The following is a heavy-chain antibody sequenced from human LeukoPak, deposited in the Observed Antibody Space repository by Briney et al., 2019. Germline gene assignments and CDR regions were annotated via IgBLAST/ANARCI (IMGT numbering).Heavy chain of an antibody. J-gene: IGHJ6*03. CDR1: GGSISSHY. Sequence: KASETLSLTCTVSGGSISSHYWIWIRQSPEKGLEWIGDISSSGSTGYNPSLRSRVTISLDTSKNQFSLNLSSVTAADTAVYYCARGALRGFYAFFYMDVWGKGTAVTVSS. CDR2: ISSSGST. CDR3: ARGALRGFYAFFYMDV. D-gene: IGHD5/OR15-5a*01. V-gene: IGHV4-59*11.